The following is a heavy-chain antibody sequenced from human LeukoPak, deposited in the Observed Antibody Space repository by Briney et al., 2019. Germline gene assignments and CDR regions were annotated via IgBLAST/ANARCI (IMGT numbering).Heavy chain of an antibody. J-gene: IGHJ4*02. Sequence: KAGGSLRLSCAASGFTFSSYTMNWVRQAPGKGLEWVSSISSSSSYIYYADSVKGRFTISRDNAKNSLYLQMNSLRAEDTAVYYCARDVPMGNIVATTALDYWGQGTLVTVSS. CDR3: ARDVPMGNIVATTALDY. V-gene: IGHV3-21*01. CDR2: ISSSSSYI. D-gene: IGHD5-12*01. CDR1: GFTFSSYT.